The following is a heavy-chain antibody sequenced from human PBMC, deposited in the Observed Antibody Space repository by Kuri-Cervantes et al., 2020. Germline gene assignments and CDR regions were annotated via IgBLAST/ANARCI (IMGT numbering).Heavy chain of an antibody. Sequence: ASVKVSCKASGYTFSSYGISWVRQAPGQGLEWMGWISAYNGNTNYAQKLQGRVTMTTDTSTSTAYMELRSLRSDDTAVYYRARDTHSSGWLKTSTWGQGTLVTVSS. CDR2: ISAYNGNT. V-gene: IGHV1-18*01. CDR1: GYTFSSYG. J-gene: IGHJ5*02. D-gene: IGHD6-19*01. CDR3: ARDTHSSGWLKTST.